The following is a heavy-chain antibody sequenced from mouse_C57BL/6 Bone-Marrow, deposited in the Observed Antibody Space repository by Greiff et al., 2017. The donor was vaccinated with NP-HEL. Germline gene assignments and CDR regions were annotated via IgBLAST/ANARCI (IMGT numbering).Heavy chain of an antibody. D-gene: IGHD1-1*01. V-gene: IGHV1-55*01. Sequence: VQLQQPGAELVKPGPSVKMSCKASGYTFTSYWINWVKQRPGQGLEWIGDIYPGSGSTNYNQKFKGKATLTVDTSSSTAYMQLSSLTSEDSAVYYCARRYYYGRMYFDYWGQGTTLTVSS. CDR2: IYPGSGST. J-gene: IGHJ2*01. CDR1: GYTFTSYW. CDR3: ARRYYYGRMYFDY.